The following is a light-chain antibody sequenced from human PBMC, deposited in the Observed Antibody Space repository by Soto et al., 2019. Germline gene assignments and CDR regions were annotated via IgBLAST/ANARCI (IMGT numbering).Light chain of an antibody. Sequence: NFMLTQPHSVSASPGKTVIISCTRSSGSISSNYVQWYRQRPGSSPITVIYEDDQRPSGVPDRFSGSVDTSSNSASLTISGLKTADEADFYCQSYDYFPHLVFGGGTNLTVL. J-gene: IGLJ3*02. CDR3: QSYDYFPHLV. CDR2: EDD. V-gene: IGLV6-57*01. CDR1: SGSISSNY.